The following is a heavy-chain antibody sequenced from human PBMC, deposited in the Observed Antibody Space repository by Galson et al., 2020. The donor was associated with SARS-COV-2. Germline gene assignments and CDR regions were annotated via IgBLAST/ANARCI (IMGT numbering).Heavy chain of an antibody. CDR1: GFTFGDYA. CDR3: TRDKWELPWNDY. CDR2: IRSKAFGGTP. V-gene: IGHV3-49*03. D-gene: IGHD1-26*01. Sequence: GGSLRLSCTVFGFTFGDYAMTWFRQTPGKGLEWVGFIRSKAFGGTPEYAASVKGRFTISRDDSKSIAYLQINSLKTEDTAVYYCTRDKWELPWNDYWGQGTLVTVSS. J-gene: IGHJ4*02.